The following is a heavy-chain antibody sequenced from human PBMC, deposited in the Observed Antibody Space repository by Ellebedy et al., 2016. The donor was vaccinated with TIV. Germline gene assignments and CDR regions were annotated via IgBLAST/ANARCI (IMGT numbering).Heavy chain of an antibody. V-gene: IGHV3-7*01. CDR3: ARRIYGSGSQYENWFDH. Sequence: GESLKISCAASAFTFSDYWMSWVRQAPGKGLEWVAATKEEGSHRWYVDSVKGRFTISRDNPKNSLALQMNTLRAEDTAVYYCARRIYGSGSQYENWFDHWGQGTLVTVSP. D-gene: IGHD3-10*01. CDR2: TKEEGSHR. J-gene: IGHJ5*02. CDR1: AFTFSDYW.